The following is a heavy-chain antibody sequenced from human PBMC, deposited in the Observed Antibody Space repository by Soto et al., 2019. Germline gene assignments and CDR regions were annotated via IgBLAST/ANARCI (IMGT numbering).Heavy chain of an antibody. CDR2: ISPSGGST. CDR1: GDAFTSYY. Sequence: GASVKVSCKASGDAFTSYYMHWVRQAPGQGLEWMGIISPSGGSTIYAQNFQGRVTMTGDTSTRTVYMEVSSLRSEDTAVYYCARARSGTRQSAFDYWGQGTLVTVSS. D-gene: IGHD6-25*01. J-gene: IGHJ4*02. CDR3: ARARSGTRQSAFDY. V-gene: IGHV1-46*03.